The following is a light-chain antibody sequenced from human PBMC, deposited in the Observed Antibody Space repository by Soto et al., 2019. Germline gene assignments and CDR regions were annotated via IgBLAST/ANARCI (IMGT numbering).Light chain of an antibody. Sequence: QSALTQPASVSGSPGQSITISCTGTSSDVGGYNYVSWYQQHPGKAPKLIIYGVSHRPSGVSNRFSGSKSGDTASLTISGLQAEDEAHYYCNSYSSTNSLVVFGGGTQLTVL. CDR3: NSYSSTNSLVV. J-gene: IGLJ2*01. CDR2: GVS. V-gene: IGLV2-14*01. CDR1: SSDVGGYNY.